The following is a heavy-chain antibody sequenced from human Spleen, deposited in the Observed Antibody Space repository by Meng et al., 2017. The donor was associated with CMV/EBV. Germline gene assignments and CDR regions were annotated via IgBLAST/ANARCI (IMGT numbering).Heavy chain of an antibody. CDR3: ARGYCSSTSCSGAFFDY. Sequence: MNCSSYSLNWVRQAPGKGLEWVSFISSTSGFRSYADSVQGRFTVSRDNSKNTLYLQMNSLRAEDTAVYYCARGYCSSTSCSGAFFDYWGRGTLVTVSS. V-gene: IGHV3-21*01. D-gene: IGHD2-2*01. CDR2: ISSTSGFR. CDR1: MNCSSYS. J-gene: IGHJ4*02.